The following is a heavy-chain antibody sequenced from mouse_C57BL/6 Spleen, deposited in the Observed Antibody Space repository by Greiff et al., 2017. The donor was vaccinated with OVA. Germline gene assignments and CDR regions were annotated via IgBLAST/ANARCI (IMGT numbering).Heavy chain of an antibody. V-gene: IGHV1-64*01. D-gene: IGHD1-1*01. J-gene: IGHJ2*01. CDR2: IHPNSGST. CDR3: ASPYGSPYYFDY. CDR1: GYTFTSYW. Sequence: QVQLKQPGAELVKPGASVKLSCKASGYTFTSYWMHWVKQRPGQGLEWIGMIHPNSGSTNYNEKFQSKATLTVDKSSRTAYLQLSSLTSEDSAVYYCASPYGSPYYFDYWGQGTTLTVSS.